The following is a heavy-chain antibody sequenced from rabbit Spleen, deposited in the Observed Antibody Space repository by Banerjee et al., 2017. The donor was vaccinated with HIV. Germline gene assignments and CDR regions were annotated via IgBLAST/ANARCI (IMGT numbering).Heavy chain of an antibody. CDR2: IYVVSATT. V-gene: IGHV1S45*01. CDR3: ARDLVAAIGWNFNL. CDR1: GFSFSSSYY. Sequence: QQQLEESGGDLVKPGGMLTLTCTASGFSFSSSYYMCWVRQVPGKGLEWVACIYVVSATTWYPSWAKGRFTISKASSTTVTLQMTGLTAADTATYFCARDLVAAIGWNFNLWGPGTLVTVS. D-gene: IGHD5-1*01. J-gene: IGHJ4*01.